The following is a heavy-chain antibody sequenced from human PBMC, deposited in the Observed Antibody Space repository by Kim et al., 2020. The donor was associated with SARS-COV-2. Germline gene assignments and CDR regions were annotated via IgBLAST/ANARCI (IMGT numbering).Heavy chain of an antibody. Sequence: GGSLRLSCAASGFSVSVTYMSWVRQAPGRGLGWVSVLYTGGSSYYADSVKGRFIISRDDSENTLYLRMNSLSAEDTAVYFCASVVAEIRDYYYMDVWGKG. V-gene: IGHV3-53*01. CDR2: LYTGGSS. D-gene: IGHD2-15*01. J-gene: IGHJ6*03. CDR3: ASVVAEIRDYYYMDV. CDR1: GFSVSVTY.